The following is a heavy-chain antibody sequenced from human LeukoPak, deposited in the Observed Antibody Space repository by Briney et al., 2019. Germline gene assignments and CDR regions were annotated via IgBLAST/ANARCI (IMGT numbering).Heavy chain of an antibody. CDR1: GFTFSSYA. Sequence: SGGSLRLSCAASGFTFSSYAMSWVRQAPGKGLEWIGEINNSGSASYNPSLKSRVTISVDTSKSQFSLKLSSVTAADTAVYYCARGSGIAATGSRFGMDVWGQGTTVTVSS. D-gene: IGHD6-13*01. J-gene: IGHJ6*02. CDR3: ARGSGIAATGSRFGMDV. CDR2: INNSGSA. V-gene: IGHV4-34*01.